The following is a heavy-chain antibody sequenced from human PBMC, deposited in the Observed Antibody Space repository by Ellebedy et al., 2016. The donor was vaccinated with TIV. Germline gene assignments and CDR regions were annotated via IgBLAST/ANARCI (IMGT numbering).Heavy chain of an antibody. CDR3: TRDFLGRPEYNWRDGWFDP. V-gene: IGHV1-18*01. CDR2: VSAYNGVT. J-gene: IGHJ5*02. CDR1: GYPFTKYG. D-gene: IGHD1-20*01. Sequence: AASVKVSCKASGYPFTKYGVSWVRQAPGQGLEWMGWVSAYNGVTNYAEKVQDRVTMTTDTSTSTAYMELRNLKSDDTAVYYCTRDFLGRPEYNWRDGWFDPWGQGTLVTVSS.